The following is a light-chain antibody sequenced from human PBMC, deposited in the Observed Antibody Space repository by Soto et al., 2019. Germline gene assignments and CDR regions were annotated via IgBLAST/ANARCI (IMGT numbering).Light chain of an antibody. CDR3: SSYTRDLRRG. V-gene: IGLV2-14*01. Sequence: QSVLTPPASVSGSPGQSITVSCTGTSSDVGGYKYVSWYQQHPGKAPKLLIYEVSNRPSGVSNRFSGSKSANTASLTISGRQAEDEADYYCSSYTRDLRRGFGTRTRPPS. CDR2: EVS. CDR1: SSDVGGYKY. J-gene: IGLJ1*01.